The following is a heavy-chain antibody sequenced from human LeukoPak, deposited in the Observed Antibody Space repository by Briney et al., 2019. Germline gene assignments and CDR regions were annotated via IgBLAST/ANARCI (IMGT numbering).Heavy chain of an antibody. D-gene: IGHD5-18*01. CDR3: ARHVAQLWSRGQIFDY. V-gene: IGHV4-34*01. CDR1: GGSFSGYY. Sequence: ETLSLTCAVYGGSFSGYYWSWIRQPPGKGLEWIGEINHSGSTNYNPSLKSRVTISVDTSKNQFSLKLSSVTAADTAVYYCARHVAQLWSRGQIFDYWGQGTLVTVSS. CDR2: INHSGST. J-gene: IGHJ4*02.